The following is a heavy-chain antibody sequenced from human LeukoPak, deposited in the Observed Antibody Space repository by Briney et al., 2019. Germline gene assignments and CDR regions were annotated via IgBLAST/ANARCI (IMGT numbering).Heavy chain of an antibody. Sequence: GGSLRLSCAASGFTFSSYGMHWVRQAPGKGLEWVAVISYDGSNKYYADSVKGRFTISRDNSKNTLYLQMNSLRAEDTAVYYCARDDYGDYVVSYYYYGMDVWGQGTTVTVSS. D-gene: IGHD4-17*01. CDR2: ISYDGSNK. V-gene: IGHV3-30*03. CDR1: GFTFSSYG. J-gene: IGHJ6*02. CDR3: ARDDYGDYVVSYYYYGMDV.